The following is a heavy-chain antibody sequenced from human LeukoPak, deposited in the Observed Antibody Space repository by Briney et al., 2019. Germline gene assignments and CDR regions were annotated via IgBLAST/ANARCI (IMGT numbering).Heavy chain of an antibody. J-gene: IGHJ5*02. CDR1: GGSISSYY. CDR2: IYYSGST. Sequence: SETLSLTCTVSGGSISSYYWSWIRQPPGKGLEWIGDIYYSGSTNYNPSLKSRVTISVDTSKNQFSLKLSSVTAADTAVYYCARGEDIVVVPAAQAWFDPWGQGTLVTVSS. D-gene: IGHD2-2*01. V-gene: IGHV4-59*01. CDR3: ARGEDIVVVPAAQAWFDP.